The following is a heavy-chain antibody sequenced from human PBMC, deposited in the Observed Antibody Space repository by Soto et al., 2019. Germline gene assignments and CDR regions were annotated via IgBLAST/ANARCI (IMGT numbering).Heavy chain of an antibody. CDR2: IYTSGIS. CDR3: ARETSTEHVSYYYYGMDV. Sequence: SETLSLTCSVSGDSISGYCCSWIRQPAGKGLEWIGHIYTSGISTYNPSLKSRVTMSVDTSKNQFSLRLSSVTAADTAVYYCARETSTEHVSYYYYGMDVWGQGTTVTVSS. J-gene: IGHJ6*02. V-gene: IGHV4-4*07. CDR1: GDSISGYC.